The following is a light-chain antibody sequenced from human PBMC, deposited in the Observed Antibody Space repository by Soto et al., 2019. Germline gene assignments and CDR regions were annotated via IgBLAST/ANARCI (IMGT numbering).Light chain of an antibody. CDR2: DIF. Sequence: EIVMTQSPATLSVSPGERATLSCRASQSVGSDLAWYQQKPGQAPRLVIYDIFTSATGVPTRISGSGSGTEFTLTISSLQSEDFAVYYCQQYNSWPLTFGGGTKVKIK. J-gene: IGKJ4*01. V-gene: IGKV3D-15*01. CDR1: QSVGSD. CDR3: QQYNSWPLT.